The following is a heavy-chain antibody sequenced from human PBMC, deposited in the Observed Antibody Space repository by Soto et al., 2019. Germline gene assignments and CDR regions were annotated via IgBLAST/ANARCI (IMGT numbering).Heavy chain of an antibody. V-gene: IGHV3-7*01. D-gene: IGHD6-19*01. J-gene: IGHJ3*02. CDR1: GFTVTTYW. Sequence: EVQLVESGGGLVQPGGSLRLSCAASGFTVTTYWMTWVRQAPGKGLEWVANIKGDGSEKNYVDSVKGRFTISRDKAKNTVYLQMNSLRVEDTAVYYCARVEGSSGAYVDHAVDIWGQGTMVTVSS. CDR3: ARVEGSSGAYVDHAVDI. CDR2: IKGDGSEK.